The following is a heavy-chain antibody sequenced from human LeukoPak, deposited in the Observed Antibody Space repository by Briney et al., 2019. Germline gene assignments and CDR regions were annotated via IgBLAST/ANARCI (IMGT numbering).Heavy chain of an antibody. Sequence: GGSLRLSCAASGFTFSSYSMNWVRQAPGKGLEWVSYISSSSSTIYYADSVKGRFTIPRDNAKNSLYLQMNSLRAEDTAVYYCARESYYDSSGYYYLDAFDIWGQGTMVTVSS. CDR2: ISSSSSTI. CDR3: ARESYYDSSGYYYLDAFDI. D-gene: IGHD3-22*01. CDR1: GFTFSSYS. J-gene: IGHJ3*02. V-gene: IGHV3-48*01.